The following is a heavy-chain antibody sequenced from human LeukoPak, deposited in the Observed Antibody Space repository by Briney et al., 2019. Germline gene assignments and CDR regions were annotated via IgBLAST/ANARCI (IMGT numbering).Heavy chain of an antibody. CDR3: ARDFDPTTGAFDI. CDR2: IIPIFGTA. CDR1: GGTFSRYA. Sequence: ASVKVSCKASGGTFSRYAISWVRQAPGQGLEWMGGIIPIFGTANYAQKFQGRVTITTDESTSTAYMELSSLRSEDTAVYYCARDFDPTTGAFDIWGQGTMVTVSS. D-gene: IGHD3-9*01. J-gene: IGHJ3*02. V-gene: IGHV1-69*05.